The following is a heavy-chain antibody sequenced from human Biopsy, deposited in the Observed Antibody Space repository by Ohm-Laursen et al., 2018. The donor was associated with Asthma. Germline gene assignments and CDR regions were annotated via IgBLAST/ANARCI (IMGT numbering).Heavy chain of an antibody. J-gene: IGHJ6*02. CDR3: ARCQVGYSSGWSLLLKKIYYSGMDV. CDR2: IMTVFGTT. Sequence: GSSVKVSCKVPGGTFSNFAISWVRQAPGQGLEWLGGIMTVFGTTNYGQKFQGRVTITADESTSTAYMEVTSLRSEDTAIYYCARCQVGYSSGWSLLLKKIYYSGMDVWGQGTAVTVSS. V-gene: IGHV1-69*01. CDR1: GGTFSNFA. D-gene: IGHD6-19*01.